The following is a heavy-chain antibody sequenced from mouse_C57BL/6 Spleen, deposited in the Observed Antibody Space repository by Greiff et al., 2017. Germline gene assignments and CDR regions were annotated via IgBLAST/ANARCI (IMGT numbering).Heavy chain of an antibody. CDR3: ARPYYDYDWYFDV. D-gene: IGHD2-4*01. CDR2: INPNNGGT. CDR1: GYTFTDYN. V-gene: IGHV1-22*01. Sequence: EVKLMESGPELVKPGASVKMSCKASGYTFTDYNMHWVKQSHGKSLEWIGYINPNNGGTSYNQKFKGKATLTVNKSSSTAYMELRSLTSEDSAVYYCARPYYDYDWYFDVWGTGTTVTVSS. J-gene: IGHJ1*03.